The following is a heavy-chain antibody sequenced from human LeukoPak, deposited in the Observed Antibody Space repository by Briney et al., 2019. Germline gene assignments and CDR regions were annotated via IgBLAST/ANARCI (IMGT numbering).Heavy chain of an antibody. CDR1: AASFSGYY. V-gene: IGHV4-34*01. J-gene: IGHJ5*02. D-gene: IGHD2-2*01. Sequence: SETLSLTCAVDAASFSGYYWSCIRHPPGNGMEWNGEINHSGSTNYNPSLKSRVTTSVDTSKNQFSLKLSSVTAADTAVYYCAILVVPAAPLYNWFDPWGQGTLVTVSS. CDR2: INHSGST. CDR3: AILVVPAAPLYNWFDP.